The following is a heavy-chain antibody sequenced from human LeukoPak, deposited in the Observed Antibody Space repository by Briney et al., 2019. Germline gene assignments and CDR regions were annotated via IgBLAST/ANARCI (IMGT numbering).Heavy chain of an antibody. CDR2: IKSKTDGGTK. J-gene: IGHJ4*02. CDR1: GFTFSNAW. CDR3: TTDSYYYDSSGPYAGG. D-gene: IGHD3-22*01. V-gene: IGHV3-15*07. Sequence: GGSLRLSCAASGFTFSNAWMNWVRQAPGKGLEWVGRIKSKTDGGTKDYAVPVKGRFTISRDDSKNTLYLQMNSLKTEDTAVYYCTTDSYYYDSSGPYAGGWGQGTLVTVSS.